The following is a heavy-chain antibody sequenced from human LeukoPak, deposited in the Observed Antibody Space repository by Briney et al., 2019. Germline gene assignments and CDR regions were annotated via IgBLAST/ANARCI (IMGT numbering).Heavy chain of an antibody. CDR2: ISYDGSNK. V-gene: IGHV3-30*18. CDR1: GFTFSSYG. J-gene: IGHJ6*02. Sequence: PGRSLRLSCAASGFTFSSYGVHWVRQAPGKGLEWVAVISYDGSNKYYADSVKGRFTISRDNSKNTLYLQMNSLRAEDTAVYYCAKDSSGIQLWLWSHYYYYGMDVWGQGTTVTVSS. D-gene: IGHD5-18*01. CDR3: AKDSSGIQLWLWSHYYYYGMDV.